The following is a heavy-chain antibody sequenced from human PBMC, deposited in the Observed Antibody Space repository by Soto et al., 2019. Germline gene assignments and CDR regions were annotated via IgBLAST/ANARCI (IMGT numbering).Heavy chain of an antibody. Sequence: EVQLVESGGGLVQPGGSLRLSCEASGFTFSSKWMTWVRQVSGKGLEWVANINQDATQKYYVDSVNGRFNISRDNAKNSLYLQMNSLIVEDTAVYYCARANAIDVWGQGIMVTVSS. V-gene: IGHV3-7*01. CDR3: ARANAIDV. CDR2: INQDATQK. CDR1: GFTFSSKW. J-gene: IGHJ3*01.